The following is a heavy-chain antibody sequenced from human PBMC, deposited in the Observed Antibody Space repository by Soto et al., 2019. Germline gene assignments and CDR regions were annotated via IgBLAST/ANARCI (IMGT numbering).Heavy chain of an antibody. D-gene: IGHD6-13*01. CDR2: ISSSSSYI. Sequence: GGSLRLSCAASGFTFSSYSMNWVRQAPGKGLEWVSSISSSSSYIYYADSVKGRFTISRDNAKNSLYLQMNSLRAEDTAVYYCARDSSSWFHNWFDPWGQGTLVTVSS. CDR3: ARDSSSWFHNWFDP. CDR1: GFTFSSYS. V-gene: IGHV3-21*01. J-gene: IGHJ5*02.